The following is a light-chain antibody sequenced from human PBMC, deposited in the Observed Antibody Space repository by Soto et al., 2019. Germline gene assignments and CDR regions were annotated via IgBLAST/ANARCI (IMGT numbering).Light chain of an antibody. CDR2: EVS. J-gene: IGLJ3*02. CDR3: SSYTSGSAWV. V-gene: IGLV2-14*01. Sequence: QSALTQPASVSGSPGQSITISCTGTSSDVGGYDYVSWCQQHPGKTPKLIIYEVSNRPSGISNRFSGSKSAYTASLTISGLQTEDEADYYCSSYTSGSAWVFGGGTKVTVL. CDR1: SSDVGGYDY.